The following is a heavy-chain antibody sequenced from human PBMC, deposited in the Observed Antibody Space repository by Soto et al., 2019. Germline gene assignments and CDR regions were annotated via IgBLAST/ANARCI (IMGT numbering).Heavy chain of an antibody. CDR3: ARDMSSSCYDGMDV. CDR1: GFTFSSYS. CDR2: ISSSSSYI. V-gene: IGHV3-21*01. D-gene: IGHD6-13*01. J-gene: IGHJ6*02. Sequence: GGSLRLSCAASGFTFSSYSMNWVRQAPGKGLEWVSSISSSSSYIYYADSVKGRFTISRDNAKNSLYLQMNSVRAEDTAVYYCARDMSSSCYDGMDVWGQGTTVTVSS.